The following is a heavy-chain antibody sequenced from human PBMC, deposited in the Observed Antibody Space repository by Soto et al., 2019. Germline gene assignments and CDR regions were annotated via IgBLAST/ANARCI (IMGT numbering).Heavy chain of an antibody. Sequence: SETLSLTCTVSGGSISSYYWSWIRQPPGKGLEWVGYIYYSGSTNYNPSLKSRVTISADTSKNQFSLKLSSVTAADTAVYYCARLIAADHYFDYWGQGTLVTVSS. D-gene: IGHD6-13*01. CDR1: GGSISSYY. J-gene: IGHJ4*02. V-gene: IGHV4-59*08. CDR3: ARLIAADHYFDY. CDR2: IYYSGST.